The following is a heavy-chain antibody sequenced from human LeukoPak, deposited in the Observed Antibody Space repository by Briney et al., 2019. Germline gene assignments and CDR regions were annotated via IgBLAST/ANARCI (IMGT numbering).Heavy chain of an antibody. V-gene: IGHV3-23*01. CDR2: ISGSGDDT. CDR3: ARGAIAARRFDS. Sequence: GGSLRLSCEASGFTVRSNSMSWVRQTPGKGLEWVSRISGSGDDTYYADSVWGRFTLSRDNSKSTLYLQMNSLSTEDTGLYYCARGAIAARRFDSWGQGTLVTVSS. CDR1: GFTVRSNS. D-gene: IGHD6-6*01. J-gene: IGHJ4*02.